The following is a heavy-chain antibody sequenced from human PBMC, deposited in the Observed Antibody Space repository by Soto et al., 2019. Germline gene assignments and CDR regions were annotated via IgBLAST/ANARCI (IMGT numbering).Heavy chain of an antibody. CDR3: ARYWHSYSLNYYRGMDV. Sequence: PGESLKISFKGSGYNFATDWIGWVRQMPGKGLEWMGIIYPVDSDTRYSPSFQGQVTISADKSISTAYLQWSSLKASDTAMYYCARYWHSYSLNYYRGMDVWGQGTTVTVSS. D-gene: IGHD5-18*01. CDR2: IYPVDSDT. V-gene: IGHV5-51*01. J-gene: IGHJ6*02. CDR1: GYNFATDW.